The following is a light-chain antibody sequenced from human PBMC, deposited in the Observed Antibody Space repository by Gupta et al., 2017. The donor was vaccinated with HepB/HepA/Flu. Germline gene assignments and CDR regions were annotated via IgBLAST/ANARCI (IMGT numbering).Light chain of an antibody. J-gene: IGLJ3*02. Sequence: QSVLTQPLSVSAAPGQRVTISCSGSSSNIGSDSLSSYQQDPETTPKLLIYENNKRPSGVPDRFSGSKYGTSATLGITGLQTGDEADYYCATWDRSMSGWVFGGGTKLTVL. CDR1: SSNIGSDS. CDR2: ENN. CDR3: ATWDRSMSGWV. V-gene: IGLV1-51*02.